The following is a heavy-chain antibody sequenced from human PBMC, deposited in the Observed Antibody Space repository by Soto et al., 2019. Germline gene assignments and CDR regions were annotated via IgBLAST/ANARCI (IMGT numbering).Heavy chain of an antibody. D-gene: IGHD3-10*01. CDR3: ARVDISLDYITTPFDS. V-gene: IGHV1-18*01. Sequence: HVQLVQPGTEVKKPGASVRVSCKASGYTFSDSGITWVRQATGQGLEWMGWISVHNGKTNYARKFQGRGTMTTDTATSTAYMELKRLRSDDSAVYYCARVDISLDYITTPFDSWGQGTLGTVSS. CDR2: ISVHNGKT. CDR1: GYTFSDSG. J-gene: IGHJ4*02.